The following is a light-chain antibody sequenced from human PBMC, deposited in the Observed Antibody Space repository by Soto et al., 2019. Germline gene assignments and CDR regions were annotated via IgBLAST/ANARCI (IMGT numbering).Light chain of an antibody. Sequence: EIVLTQSPATLSLSPGERATLSCRASQSVSSYLAWYQQKPGQAPRLLIYGGSSRATGIPVRFSGSGSETDFTLTITRLEPEDFAVYYCQQYSSSRTFGQGTKGDIK. CDR3: QQYSSSRT. V-gene: IGKV3-20*01. CDR2: GGS. J-gene: IGKJ1*01. CDR1: QSVSSY.